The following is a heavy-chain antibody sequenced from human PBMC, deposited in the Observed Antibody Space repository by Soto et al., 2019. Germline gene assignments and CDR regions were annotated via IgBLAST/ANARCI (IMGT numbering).Heavy chain of an antibody. J-gene: IGHJ6*02. CDR1: GYTFTSYD. CDR3: ARSGSYYLVYYYYGMDV. Sequence: RASVKVSCKASGYTFTSYDINWVRQATGQGLEWMGWMNPNSGNTGYAQKFQGRVTMTRNTSISTAYMELSSLRSEDTAVYYCARSGSYYLVYYYYGMDVWGQGTTVTVSS. CDR2: MNPNSGNT. V-gene: IGHV1-8*01. D-gene: IGHD1-26*01.